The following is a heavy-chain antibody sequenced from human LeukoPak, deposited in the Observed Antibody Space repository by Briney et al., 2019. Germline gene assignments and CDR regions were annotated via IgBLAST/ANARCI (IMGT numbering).Heavy chain of an antibody. CDR2: ITSSGTYT. D-gene: IGHD1-26*01. CDR1: GFTFSNYN. J-gene: IGHJ6*03. CDR3: ARDPYSGNYGTYYYYYMDV. V-gene: IGHV3-21*01. Sequence: GGSLRLSCADSGFTFSNYNMNWVRQAPGKAMEWVSSITSSGTYTFYADSVKGRFTISRDNAKNSLYLQMDSLGPEDTAMYYCARDPYSGNYGTYYYYYMDVWGKGTTVTVSS.